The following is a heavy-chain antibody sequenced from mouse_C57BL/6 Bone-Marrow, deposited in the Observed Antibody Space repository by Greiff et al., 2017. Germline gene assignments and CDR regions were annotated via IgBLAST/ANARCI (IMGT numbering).Heavy chain of an antibody. J-gene: IGHJ3*01. Sequence: QVQLQQSGAELARPGASVKMSCKASGYTFTSYTMHWVKQRPGQGLEWIGYINPSSGYTKYNQKFKDKATLTADKSSSTAYMQLSSLTSEDSAVYYCARGGWLPPFAYWGQGTLVTVSA. V-gene: IGHV1-4*01. D-gene: IGHD2-3*01. CDR1: GYTFTSYT. CDR3: ARGGWLPPFAY. CDR2: INPSSGYT.